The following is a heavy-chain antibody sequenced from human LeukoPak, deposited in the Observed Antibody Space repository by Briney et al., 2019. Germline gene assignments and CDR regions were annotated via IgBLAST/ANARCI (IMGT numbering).Heavy chain of an antibody. Sequence: SETLSLTCTVSGVSISSSNSYWGWIRQPPGKGLEWIGSIYYSGNTYYNASLKSQVSISIDTSKNQFSLKLTSVTAADTAVYYCARVDSTAFYGESFDSWGQGTLVSVSS. D-gene: IGHD2/OR15-2a*01. CDR3: ARVDSTAFYGESFDS. CDR2: IYYSGNT. J-gene: IGHJ4*02. CDR1: GVSISSSNSY. V-gene: IGHV4-39*01.